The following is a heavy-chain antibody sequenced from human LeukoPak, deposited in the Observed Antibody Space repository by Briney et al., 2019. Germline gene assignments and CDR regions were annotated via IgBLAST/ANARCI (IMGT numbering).Heavy chain of an antibody. CDR3: ARDDSSSWCRNYGMDV. D-gene: IGHD6-13*01. V-gene: IGHV4-34*01. CDR1: GGSFRGYY. J-gene: IGHJ6*02. CDR2: INHSGST. Sequence: SETLSLTCAVYGGSFRGYYWSWIRQPPGKGLEWIGEINHSGSTNYNPSLKSRVTISVDTSKNQFSLKLNSVTAADTAVYYCARDDSSSWCRNYGMDVWGQGTTVTVSS.